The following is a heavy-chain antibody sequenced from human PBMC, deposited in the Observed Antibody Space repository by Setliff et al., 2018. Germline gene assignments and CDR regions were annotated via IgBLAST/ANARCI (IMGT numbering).Heavy chain of an antibody. V-gene: IGHV1-69*10. CDR1: GGTFSSYA. D-gene: IGHD6-13*01. Sequence: RASVKVSCKASGGTFSSYAISWVRQAPGQGLEWMGGIIPILGIANYAQKFQGRVTITADKSTSTAYMELSSLRSEDTAVYYCAKSGIIAAAGYYFDYWGQGTLVTVSS. J-gene: IGHJ4*02. CDR3: AKSGIIAAAGYYFDY. CDR2: IIPILGIA.